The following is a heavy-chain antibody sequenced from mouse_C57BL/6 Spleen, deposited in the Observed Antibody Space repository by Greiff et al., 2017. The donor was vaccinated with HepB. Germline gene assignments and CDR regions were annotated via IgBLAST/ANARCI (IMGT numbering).Heavy chain of an antibody. V-gene: IGHV1-19*01. CDR1: GYTFTDYY. J-gene: IGHJ2*01. Sequence: VQLKESGPVLVKPGASVKMSCKASGYTFTDYYMNWVKQSHGKSLEWIGVINPYNGGTSYNQKFKGKATLTVDKSSSTAYMELNSLTSEDSAVYYCAMITTVVAKDYFDYWGQGTTLTVSS. CDR2: INPYNGGT. CDR3: AMITTVVAKDYFDY. D-gene: IGHD1-1*01.